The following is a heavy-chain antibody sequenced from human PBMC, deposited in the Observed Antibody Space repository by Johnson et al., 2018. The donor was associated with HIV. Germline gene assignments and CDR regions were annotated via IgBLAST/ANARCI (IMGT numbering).Heavy chain of an antibody. Sequence: QMLLVESGGGVVQPGRSLRLSCAASGFTFSSYAMHWVRQAPGKGLEWVAVISYDGSNKYYADSVKGRFTISRDNSKNTLYLQMTILRAEDTAVYYCARDLGGSYSGLDAFDIWGQGTMVTVSS. V-gene: IGHV3-30*04. J-gene: IGHJ3*02. CDR2: ISYDGSNK. CDR3: ARDLGGSYSGLDAFDI. D-gene: IGHD1-26*01. CDR1: GFTFSSYA.